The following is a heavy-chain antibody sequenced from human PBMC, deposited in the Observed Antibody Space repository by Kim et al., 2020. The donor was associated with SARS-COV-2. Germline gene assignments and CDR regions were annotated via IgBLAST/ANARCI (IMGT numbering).Heavy chain of an antibody. Sequence: GGSLRLSCAASGFAFNSFAMRWVRQAPGKGLEWVSAISDTGGTASYAASVKGRFTISRDNSKNTLYLQMNSLRAEDPAIYFCARGYCGGGTCYRMDGWG. J-gene: IGHJ6*02. D-gene: IGHD2-15*01. V-gene: IGHV3-23*01. CDR1: GFAFNSFA. CDR2: ISDTGGTA. CDR3: ARGYCGGGTCYRMDG.